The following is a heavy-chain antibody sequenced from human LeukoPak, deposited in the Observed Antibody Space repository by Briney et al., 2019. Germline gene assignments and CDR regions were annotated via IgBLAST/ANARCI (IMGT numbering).Heavy chain of an antibody. J-gene: IGHJ3*02. CDR2: IYYSGST. CDR1: GGSISSYY. D-gene: IGHD1-7*01. Sequence: SETLSLTCTVSGGSISSYYWSWIRQPPGKGLEWIGYIYYSGSTNYNPSLKSRVTISVDTSKNQFSLKLSSVTAADTAVYYCARGTRDDAFDIWGQGTMVTVSS. CDR3: ARGTRDDAFDI. V-gene: IGHV4-59*08.